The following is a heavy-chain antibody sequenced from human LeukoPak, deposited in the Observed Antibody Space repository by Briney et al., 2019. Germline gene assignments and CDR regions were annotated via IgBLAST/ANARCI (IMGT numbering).Heavy chain of an antibody. J-gene: IGHJ4*02. D-gene: IGHD3-3*01. CDR2: IYYSGST. V-gene: IGHV4-59*11. CDR1: GGSISSHY. CDR3: ASGAGYYGFWSGYLDYFDY. Sequence: SETLSLTCTVSGGSISSHYWSWIRQPPGKELEWIGYIYYSGSTNYNPSLKSRVTISVDTSKNQFSLKLSSVTAADTAVYYCASGAGYYGFWSGYLDYFDYWGQGTLVTVSS.